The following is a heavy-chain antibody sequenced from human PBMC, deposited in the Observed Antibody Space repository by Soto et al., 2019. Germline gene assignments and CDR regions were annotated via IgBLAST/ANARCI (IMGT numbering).Heavy chain of an antibody. CDR3: ATLGRADYPPLAA. V-gene: IGHV3-30*14. J-gene: IGHJ5*02. CDR2: ISSRGTDI. CDR1: GFLFSTST. Sequence: QARLVQSGGGLVQSGRSLTLSCEASGFLFSTSTLNWVRRAPGKGLEWVAEISSRGTDIYYADSVKGRFTISRDNSKNTLYLLLDRVKSDYTAVYFCATLGRADYPPLAAWGQGTLVTVSS. D-gene: IGHD4-17*01.